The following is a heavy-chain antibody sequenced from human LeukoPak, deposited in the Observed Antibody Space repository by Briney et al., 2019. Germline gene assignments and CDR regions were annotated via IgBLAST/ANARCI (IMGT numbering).Heavy chain of an antibody. D-gene: IGHD6-6*01. CDR3: ARGGAARPDF. CDR1: GFTFSGAW. Sequence: TGGSLRLSCTASGFTFSGAWMTWVRQAPGKGLEWVANIREDGTEKNYVDSVKGRFTISRDNAKNSLYLQMNSLRVEDTAVYYCARGGAARPDFWGQGTLVTVSS. CDR2: IREDGTEK. V-gene: IGHV3-7*01. J-gene: IGHJ4*02.